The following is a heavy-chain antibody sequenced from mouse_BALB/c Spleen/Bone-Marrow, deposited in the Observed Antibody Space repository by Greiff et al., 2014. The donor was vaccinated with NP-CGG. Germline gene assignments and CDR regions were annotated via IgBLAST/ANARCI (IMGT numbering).Heavy chain of an antibody. CDR2: IDPANGNT. J-gene: IGHJ2*01. D-gene: IGHD2-4*01. CDR3: ARYDYGVYFDY. Sequence: DVKLVESWAELVKPGASVKLSCTASGFNIKDTYMHWVKQRPEQGLEWIGRIDPANGNTKYDPKFQGKATITADTSSNTAYLQLSSLTSEDTAVYYCARYDYGVYFDYWGQGTTLTVSS. CDR1: GFNIKDTY. V-gene: IGHV14-3*02.